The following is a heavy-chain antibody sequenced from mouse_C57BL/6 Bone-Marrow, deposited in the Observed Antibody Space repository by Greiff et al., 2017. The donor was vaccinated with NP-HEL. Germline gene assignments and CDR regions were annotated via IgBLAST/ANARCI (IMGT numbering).Heavy chain of an antibody. CDR2: IDPSDSYT. CDR3: ARGGFDY. V-gene: IGHV1-69*01. Sequence: QVQLQQPGAELVMPGASVKLSCKASGYTFTSYWMHWVKQRPGQGLEWIGEIDPSDSYTNSNQKFKGKSTLTVDKSSSTAYMQLSSLTSAASAVYYCARGGFDYWGQGTTLTVSS. J-gene: IGHJ2*01. CDR1: GYTFTSYW.